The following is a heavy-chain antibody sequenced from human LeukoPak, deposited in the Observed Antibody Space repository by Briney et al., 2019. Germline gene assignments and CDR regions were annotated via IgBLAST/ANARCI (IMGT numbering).Heavy chain of an antibody. CDR3: AKDRGATGTTGFDY. V-gene: IGHV3-30*18. D-gene: IGHD1-1*01. Sequence: SGGSLRLSCAASGFTFSSYGMHWVRQAPGKGLEWVALISYDGSNKYYADSVKGRFTISRDNSENTLYLQMDSLRAEDTAVYYCAKDRGATGTTGFDYWGQGTLVTVSS. CDR1: GFTFSSYG. CDR2: ISYDGSNK. J-gene: IGHJ4*02.